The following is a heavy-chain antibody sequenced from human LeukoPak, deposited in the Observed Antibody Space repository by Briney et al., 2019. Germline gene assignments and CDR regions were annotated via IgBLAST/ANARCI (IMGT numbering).Heavy chain of an antibody. CDR1: GFTFSSYW. D-gene: IGHD6-19*01. CDR2: INSDGSST. CDR3: AKLAVAGTTSDY. V-gene: IGHV3-74*01. Sequence: GGSLRLSCAASGFTFSSYWLHWVRQAPGKGLVWVSRINSDGSSTSYADSVKGRFTISRDNAKNTLYLQMNSLRAEDTAVYYCAKLAVAGTTSDYWGQGTLVTVSS. J-gene: IGHJ4*02.